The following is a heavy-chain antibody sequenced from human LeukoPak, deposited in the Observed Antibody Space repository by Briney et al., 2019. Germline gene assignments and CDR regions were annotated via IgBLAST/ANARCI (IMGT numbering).Heavy chain of an antibody. D-gene: IGHD6-13*01. CDR2: IRQDGGEK. CDR3: ARDGTAAGLYFDL. CDR1: GFTFTDYW. J-gene: IGHJ4*01. Sequence: GGSLRLSXAVSGFTFTDYWMNSVRQAPGKGLEWLASIRQDGGEKSYVDSVKGRFTISRDSTKSSLYLQINSLRAEDTAVYYCARDGTAAGLYFDLWGQGTLVTVSS. V-gene: IGHV3-7*01.